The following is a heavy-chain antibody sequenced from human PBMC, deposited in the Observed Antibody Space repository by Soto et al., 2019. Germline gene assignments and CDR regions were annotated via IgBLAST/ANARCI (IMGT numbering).Heavy chain of an antibody. V-gene: IGHV2-26*04. CDR3: ASTYSTSWYWFDP. CDR2: IFSNDEK. CDR1: GFSLSNAGLG. J-gene: IGHJ5*02. Sequence: QVTVKESGPVLVKPTETLTLTCTVSGFSLSNAGLGVSWIRQPPGKALEWLAHIFSNDEKSYITSLKSRPTISKHTSKSQVVLTMTNMDPVDTASYYCASTYSTSWYWFDPWGKGTLVTFSS. D-gene: IGHD6-13*01.